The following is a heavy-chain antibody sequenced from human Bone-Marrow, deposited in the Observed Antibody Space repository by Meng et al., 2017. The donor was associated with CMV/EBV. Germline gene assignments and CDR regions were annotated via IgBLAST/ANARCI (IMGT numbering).Heavy chain of an antibody. D-gene: IGHD3-16*01. V-gene: IGHV3-11*01. Sequence: GESLKISCAASGFTFSDYYMSWIRQAPGKGLEWVSYISSSGSTIYYADSVKGRFTISRDNAKNSLYLQMNSLRAEDTAVYYCARDLGPSLYDYVWGSYEVVEDYWGQGTLVTVSS. CDR1: GFTFSDYY. J-gene: IGHJ4*02. CDR3: ARDLGPSLYDYVWGSYEVVEDY. CDR2: ISSSGSTI.